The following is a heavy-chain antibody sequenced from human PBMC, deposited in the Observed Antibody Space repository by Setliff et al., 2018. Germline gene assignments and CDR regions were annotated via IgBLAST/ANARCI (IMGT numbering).Heavy chain of an antibody. CDR3: VRVTSGQRTPGAEY. J-gene: IGHJ4*02. Sequence: GASVKVSCKASGYSFTSYDINWVRLAAGQGLEWMGWVSPIDDGKPGYAQKFQGRVTITWVTSISTAYMELSSLRSEDTAVYYCVRVTSGQRTPGAEYWGQGTLVTVSS. CDR1: GYSFTSYD. CDR2: VSPIDDGKP. D-gene: IGHD6-19*01. V-gene: IGHV1-8*01.